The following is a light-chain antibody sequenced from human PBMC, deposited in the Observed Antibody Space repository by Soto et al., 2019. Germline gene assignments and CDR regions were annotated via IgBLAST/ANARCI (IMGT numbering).Light chain of an antibody. CDR3: QQYYNWPRT. Sequence: EIVLTQSPGTLSFSAGERATLSCRASGNIYTNLAWYQQKPGQAPRLLFYGASTRATGLPARFSGTGSGTEFTLTINSLQAEDSAVYYCQQYYNWPRTFGQGTRLEIK. CDR2: GAS. CDR1: GNIYTN. V-gene: IGKV3-15*01. J-gene: IGKJ5*01.